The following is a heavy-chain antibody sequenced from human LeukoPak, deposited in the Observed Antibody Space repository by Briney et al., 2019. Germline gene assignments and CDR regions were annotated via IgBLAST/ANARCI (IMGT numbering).Heavy chain of an antibody. J-gene: IGHJ1*01. D-gene: IGHD3-10*01. V-gene: IGHV4-4*02. CDR2: IYHSGST. CDR3: ARLRITMVRGVPQRSFQH. Sequence: SETLSLTCTVSGGSISSSNWWSWVRQPPGKGLEWIGEIYHSGSTNYNPSLKSRVTISVDKSKNQFSLKLSSVTAADTAVYYCARLRITMVRGVPQRSFQHWGQGTLVTVSS. CDR1: GGSISSSNW.